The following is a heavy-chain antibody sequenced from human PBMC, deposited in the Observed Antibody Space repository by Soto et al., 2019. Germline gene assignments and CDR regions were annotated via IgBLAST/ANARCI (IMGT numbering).Heavy chain of an antibody. CDR1: GFTFRKFG. D-gene: IGHD1-1*01. CDR2: ITYDGSKT. Sequence: QVQLVESGGGVVQPGRSLRLSCAASGFTFRKFGMHWVRQAPGKGLEWVALITYDGSKTLYADSVKGRFTISRDNSKNMVYLQMTSLRAEDTAVYYCAKRQPDDADPRLFDYWGQGTLVTVFS. CDR3: AKRQPDDADPRLFDY. J-gene: IGHJ4*02. V-gene: IGHV3-30*18.